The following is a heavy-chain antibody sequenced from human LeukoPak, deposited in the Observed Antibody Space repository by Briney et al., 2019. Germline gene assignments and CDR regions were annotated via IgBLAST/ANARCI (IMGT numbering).Heavy chain of an antibody. Sequence: ASVKVSCKASGYTFTSYRISWVRQAPGQGLEWMGWINTNTGNPTYAQGFTGRFVFSLDTSVSTAYLQISSLKAEDTAVYYCARVGGYDILTGWYYYMDVWGKGTAVTVSS. CDR1: GYTFTSYR. CDR2: INTNTGNP. J-gene: IGHJ6*03. V-gene: IGHV7-4-1*02. D-gene: IGHD3-9*01. CDR3: ARVGGYDILTGWYYYMDV.